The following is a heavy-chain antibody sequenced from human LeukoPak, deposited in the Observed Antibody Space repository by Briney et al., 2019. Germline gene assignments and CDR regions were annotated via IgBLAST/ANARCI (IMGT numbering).Heavy chain of an antibody. J-gene: IGHJ4*02. Sequence: SETLSLTCTVSGGSISSYYWSWIRQPPGKGLEWIGYIYYSGSTNYNPSLKSRVTISVDTSENQFSLKLSSVTAADTAVYYCAGYCSSTSCQWGDYFDYWGQGTLVTVSS. CDR3: AGYCSSTSCQWGDYFDY. CDR2: IYYSGST. V-gene: IGHV4-59*01. CDR1: GGSISSYY. D-gene: IGHD2-2*01.